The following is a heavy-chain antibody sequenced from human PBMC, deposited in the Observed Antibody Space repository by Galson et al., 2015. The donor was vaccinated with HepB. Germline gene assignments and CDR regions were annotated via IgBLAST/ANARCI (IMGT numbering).Heavy chain of an antibody. D-gene: IGHD3-16*01. CDR3: ARGGRYFDL. Sequence: CAISGDSVSSDSGAWSWIRQSPSRGLEWLGRTYYRPTWYNDYAVSVKSRITINPDTSRNQFSLQLNSVTPEDTAVNYCARGGRYFDLWGRGTLVTVSS. J-gene: IGHJ2*01. CDR2: TYYRPTWYN. V-gene: IGHV6-1*01. CDR1: GDSVSSDSGA.